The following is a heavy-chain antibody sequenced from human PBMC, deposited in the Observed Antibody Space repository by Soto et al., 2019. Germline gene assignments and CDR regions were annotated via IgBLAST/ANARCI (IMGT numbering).Heavy chain of an antibody. V-gene: IGHV3-11*01. CDR1: GFTFSDYY. CDR3: ARDSENQGVSTDYFDYGLDV. D-gene: IGHD2-8*01. CDR2: ISSSGSTI. Sequence: PEGSLRLSCAASGFTFSDYYMSWIRQAPGKGLEWVSYISSSGSTIYYADSVKGRFTISRDNAKNSLYLQMNSLRAEDTAVYYCARDSENQGVSTDYFDYGLDVRGXWT. J-gene: IGHJ6*04.